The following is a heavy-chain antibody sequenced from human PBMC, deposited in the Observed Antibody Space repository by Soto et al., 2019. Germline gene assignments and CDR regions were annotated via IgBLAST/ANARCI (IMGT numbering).Heavy chain of an antibody. V-gene: IGHV2-5*02. CDR3: AHRPFYCSGGSCFYDAFDI. CDR1: GFSLSSSGVG. Sequence: QITLKESGPTLVKPTQTLTLTCTFSGFSLSSSGVGVGWIRQPPGKALEWLAFIYWDDNKRYSPSLQSRLTITKDTSKNQVVLTMTNMDPVDTATYYCAHRPFYCSGGSCFYDAFDIWGQGTMVTVSS. D-gene: IGHD2-15*01. CDR2: IYWDDNK. J-gene: IGHJ3*02.